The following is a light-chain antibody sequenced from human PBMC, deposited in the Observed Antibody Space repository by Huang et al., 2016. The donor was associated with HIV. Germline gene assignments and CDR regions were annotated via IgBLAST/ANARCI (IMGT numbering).Light chain of an antibody. J-gene: IGKJ4*01. Sequence: EVVITQSPAILSVSPGERATLSCRASQNVNTDLAWYKHNSGQAPRLLIYGASTRATCIPARFSGNGSETEFTLTISSLQSEDFAIYYCQQYNNWPPLTFGGGTKVEIK. CDR1: QNVNTD. V-gene: IGKV3-15*01. CDR3: QQYNNWPPLT. CDR2: GAS.